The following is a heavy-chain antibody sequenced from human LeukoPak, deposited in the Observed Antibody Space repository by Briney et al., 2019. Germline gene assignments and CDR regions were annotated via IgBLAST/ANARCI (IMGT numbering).Heavy chain of an antibody. CDR3: ARASFEGWGPDNRFDP. CDR2: IYTSGST. D-gene: IGHD3-16*01. J-gene: IGHJ5*02. V-gene: IGHV4-61*02. CDR1: GGSISSSSYY. Sequence: PSETLSLTCTVSGGSISSSSYYWSWIRQPAGKGLEWIGRIYTSGSTNYNPSLKSRVTISVDTSKNQFSLKLSSVTAADTAVYYCARASFEGWGPDNRFDPWGQGTLVTVSS.